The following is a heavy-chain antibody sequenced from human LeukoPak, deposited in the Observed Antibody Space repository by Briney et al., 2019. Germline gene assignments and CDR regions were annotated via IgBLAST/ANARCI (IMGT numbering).Heavy chain of an antibody. J-gene: IGHJ4*02. Sequence: GGSLRLSCAASGFTFSSYSMNWVRQAPGKGLEWVSSISSSSSYIYYADSVKGRFTISRDNSKNTLYLQVNSLRADDTAVYYCAKTRAGGGVFDYWGQGTLVTVSS. CDR3: AKTRAGGGVFDY. V-gene: IGHV3-21*04. D-gene: IGHD3-16*01. CDR2: ISSSSSYI. CDR1: GFTFSSYS.